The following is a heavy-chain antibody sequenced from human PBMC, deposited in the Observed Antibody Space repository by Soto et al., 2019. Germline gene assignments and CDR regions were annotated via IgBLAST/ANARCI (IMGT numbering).Heavy chain of an antibody. CDR1: GYTFSDYY. CDR3: ASGGNSGYDHE. CDR2: INSKNGGT. V-gene: IGHV1-2*02. D-gene: IGHD5-12*01. Sequence: QVQLVQSGAEVKKPGASAKVSCKASGYTFSDYYIHWVRQAPGQGLEWMGWINSKNGGTKHVQKFQGRVTMTRDTSITTAYMERTRLRYDDTAVYYCASGGNSGYDHEWGQGALVTVSS. J-gene: IGHJ4*02.